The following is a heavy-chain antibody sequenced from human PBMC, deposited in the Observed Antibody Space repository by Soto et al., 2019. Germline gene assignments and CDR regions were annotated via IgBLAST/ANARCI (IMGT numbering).Heavy chain of an antibody. D-gene: IGHD2-21*02. CDR1: GGSISSGGYY. J-gene: IGHJ1*01. V-gene: IGHV4-31*03. Sequence: QVQLQESGTGLVKPSQTLSLTCTVSGGSISSGGYYWSWIRQHPGKGLEWIGYIYYSGSTYYNPSLKRRVTITVDTSKNQFYLKRSSVTAADPAVYYCARGICGGDCYAEYFQHWGQGTLVTVSS. CDR2: IYYSGST. CDR3: ARGICGGDCYAEYFQH.